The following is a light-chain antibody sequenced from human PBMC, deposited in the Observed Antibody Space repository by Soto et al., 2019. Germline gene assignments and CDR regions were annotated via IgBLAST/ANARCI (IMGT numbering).Light chain of an antibody. V-gene: IGKV3-11*01. CDR1: QSLDSF. Sequence: EIVLTQSPATLSLSPGERATLSCRASQSLDSFLAWYQQKPGQAPRLLIYDTSTRATGVPARFSGSGSGTDFTLTISSLEPEDFAVYYCQQRSSWITFGQGTKVDIK. CDR2: DTS. J-gene: IGKJ1*01. CDR3: QQRSSWIT.